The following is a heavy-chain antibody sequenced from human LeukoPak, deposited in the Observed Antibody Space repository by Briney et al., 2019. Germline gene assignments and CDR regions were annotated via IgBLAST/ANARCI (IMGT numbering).Heavy chain of an antibody. D-gene: IGHD5/OR15-5a*01. CDR2: ISDRDHNT. Sequence: GGSLRLSCAASGSTFSSYAMTWVRQAPGKGLEWVSSISDRDHNTYYADSVKGRFTISRDNSKNTLYLQMNSLRAEDTAVYYCAKGGLSRAGLDFWGQGTLVTVSS. CDR1: GSTFSSYA. J-gene: IGHJ4*02. CDR3: AKGGLSRAGLDF. V-gene: IGHV3-23*01.